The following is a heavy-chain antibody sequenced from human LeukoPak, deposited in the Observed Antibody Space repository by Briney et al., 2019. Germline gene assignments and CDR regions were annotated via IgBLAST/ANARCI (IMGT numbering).Heavy chain of an antibody. CDR2: LFSGGSA. D-gene: IGHD2-15*01. J-gene: IGHJ4*02. CDR1: GFTVSSNS. CDR3: ARFHRGWYFDY. V-gene: IGHV3-53*01. Sequence: PGGSLRLSCVASGFTVSSNSMNWVRQAPGKGLEWVSILFSGGSAHYAASVKGRFTISRDNSKTTLYLQMNSLRAEDTAVYYCARFHRGWYFDYWGQGTLVTVSS.